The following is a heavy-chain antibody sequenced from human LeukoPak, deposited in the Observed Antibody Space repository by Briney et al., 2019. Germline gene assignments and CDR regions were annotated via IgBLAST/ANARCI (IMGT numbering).Heavy chain of an antibody. Sequence: QPGRSLRLSCAASGFIFSKYGMHWVRQAPGKGLEWVAAIWYDGSNKYYADSVKGRFTISRDNSKNTLYLQMNSLRAEDTAVYYCARDYYGGGDYWGQGTLVTVSS. V-gene: IGHV3-33*01. CDR1: GFIFSKYG. CDR2: IWYDGSNK. D-gene: IGHD4-23*01. J-gene: IGHJ4*02. CDR3: ARDYYGGGDY.